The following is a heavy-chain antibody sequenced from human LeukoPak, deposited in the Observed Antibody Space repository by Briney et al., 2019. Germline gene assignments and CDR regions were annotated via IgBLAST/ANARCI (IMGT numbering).Heavy chain of an antibody. CDR2: IYYSGST. CDR1: GGSLSSGGYY. J-gene: IGHJ6*02. V-gene: IGHV4-31*03. D-gene: IGHD1-7*01. Sequence: SETLSLTCTVSGGSLSSGGYYWSWIRQHPGTGLEWIGYIYYSGSTYYNPSLKSRVTISVDTSKNQFSLKLSSVTAADTAVYYCARTPFSITGTTYYYYGMDVWGQGTTVTVSS. CDR3: ARTPFSITGTTYYYYGMDV.